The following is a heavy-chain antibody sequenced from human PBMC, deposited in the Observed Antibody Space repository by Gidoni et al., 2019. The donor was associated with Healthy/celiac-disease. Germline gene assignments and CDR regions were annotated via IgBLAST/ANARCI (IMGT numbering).Heavy chain of an antibody. Sequence: EVQLLESGGGLVKPGGSLRLSCAASGFPFSSYSMNWVRQAPGKGLEWVSSISSSSSYIYYADSVKGRFTISRDNAKNSLYLQMNSLRAEDTAVYYCARDPPGNSDGWFDPWGQGTLVTVSS. D-gene: IGHD1-26*01. CDR2: ISSSSSYI. J-gene: IGHJ5*02. CDR3: ARDPPGNSDGWFDP. V-gene: IGHV3-21*01. CDR1: GFPFSSYS.